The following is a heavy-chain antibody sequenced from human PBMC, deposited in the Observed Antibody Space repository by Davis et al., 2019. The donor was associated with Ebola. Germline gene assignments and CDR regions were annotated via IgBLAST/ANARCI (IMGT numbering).Heavy chain of an antibody. CDR3: VVGATSYYFDY. CDR1: GFTFNIYA. V-gene: IGHV3-23*01. CDR2: TTLSGGST. D-gene: IGHD1-26*01. Sequence: GGSLRLSCAASGFTFNIYAMSWVRQAPGKGLEWVSATTLSGGSTYYADSVKGRFTISRDNSKNTLYLQMNSLRAEDTAVYYCVVGATSYYFDYWGQGALVTVSS. J-gene: IGHJ4*02.